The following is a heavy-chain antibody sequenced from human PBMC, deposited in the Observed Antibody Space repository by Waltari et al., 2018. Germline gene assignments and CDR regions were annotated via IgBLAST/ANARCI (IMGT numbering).Heavy chain of an antibody. Sequence: QVHLVQSGAEVRKPGASVKVSCKGSGYTFTGYYIQWLRQAPGQGLGWMGWMHPKTGGTKLAQKFQGRVTMTRDTSINTVYMELSSLGSDDTAVYYCARDLYDSRVPGDYFDYWGQGTLVTVSS. CDR1: GYTFTGYY. J-gene: IGHJ4*02. V-gene: IGHV1-2*02. D-gene: IGHD3-16*01. CDR3: ARDLYDSRVPGDYFDY. CDR2: MHPKTGGT.